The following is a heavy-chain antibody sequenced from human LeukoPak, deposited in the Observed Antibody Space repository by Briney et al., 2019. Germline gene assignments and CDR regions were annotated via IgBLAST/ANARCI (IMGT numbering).Heavy chain of an antibody. Sequence: PGGSPRLSXAASGLTFSSYAMSWVRQAPGKGLEWVSAIGGSGGSTYYADSVKGRFTISRDNSKNTLYLQMNSLRAEDTAVYYCAKGDTYFDYWGQGTLVTVSS. D-gene: IGHD5-18*01. CDR1: GLTFSSYA. V-gene: IGHV3-23*01. CDR2: IGGSGGST. J-gene: IGHJ4*02. CDR3: AKGDTYFDY.